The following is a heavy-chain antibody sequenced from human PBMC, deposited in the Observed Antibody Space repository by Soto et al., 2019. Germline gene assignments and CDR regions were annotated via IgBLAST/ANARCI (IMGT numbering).Heavy chain of an antibody. CDR1: GFSLSTSRVS. D-gene: IGHD3-3*01. V-gene: IGHV2-70*17. Sequence: SGPTLVNPTQTLTLTCTFSGFSLSTSRVSVTWIRQPPGKALEWLARIDWDDAKFFNTSLKTRLTVSKDTSKNQVVLTMTHMDPVDTATYYCARMIFGRSGEYYFDCWGQGILVTVS. J-gene: IGHJ4*02. CDR3: ARMIFGRSGEYYFDC. CDR2: IDWDDAK.